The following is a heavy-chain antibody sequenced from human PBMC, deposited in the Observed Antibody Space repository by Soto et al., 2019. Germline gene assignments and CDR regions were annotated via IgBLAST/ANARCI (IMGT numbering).Heavy chain of an antibody. CDR2: IYSTGTT. CDR3: ARVDYYGSSGIDY. Sequence: QVQLQESGPGLVKPSQTLSLTCTVSGDSISSAGYYWNWIRQHPGKGLEWIGYIYSTGTTDYNPSLESRVTISLDTSKSQFSLKLKSVTAADTAVYYCARVDYYGSSGIDYWGQGTLVTVSS. D-gene: IGHD3-22*01. J-gene: IGHJ4*02. CDR1: GDSISSAGYY. V-gene: IGHV4-31*03.